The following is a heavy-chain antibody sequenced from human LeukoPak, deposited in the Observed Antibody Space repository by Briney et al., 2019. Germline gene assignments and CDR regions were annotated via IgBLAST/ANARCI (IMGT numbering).Heavy chain of an antibody. CDR1: GGSISSSNW. CDR3: ARVGLSTNG. J-gene: IGHJ4*02. CDR2: IYHSGST. D-gene: IGHD2-2*01. V-gene: IGHV4-4*02. Sequence: SGTLSLTCAGSGGSISSSNWWRWVRQPPGKGLEWIGEIYHSGSTNYNTSLKSRVIISVDKSNNHFSLKLSSVTAADTAVYYCARVGLSTNGWGQGTLVTVSS.